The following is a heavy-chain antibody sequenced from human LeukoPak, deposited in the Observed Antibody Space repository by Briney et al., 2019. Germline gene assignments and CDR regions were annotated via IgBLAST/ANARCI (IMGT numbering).Heavy chain of an antibody. CDR3: ARDLWQYSSGWYYFDY. V-gene: IGHV1-18*01. CDR2: ISAYNGNT. D-gene: IGHD6-19*01. J-gene: IGHJ4*02. Sequence: ASVKVSCKASGYTFTSYGIRWVRQAPGQGLEWMGWISAYNGNTNYAQKLQGRVTMTTDTSTSTAYMELRSLRSDDTAVYYCARDLWQYSSGWYYFDYWGQGTLVTVSS. CDR1: GYTFTSYG.